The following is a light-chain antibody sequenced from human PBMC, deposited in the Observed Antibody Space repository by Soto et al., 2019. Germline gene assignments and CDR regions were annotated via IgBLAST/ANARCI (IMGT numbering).Light chain of an antibody. CDR3: QQRYNWPQT. V-gene: IGKV3-11*01. J-gene: IGKJ1*01. CDR2: DAS. Sequence: EVVLTQSPATLSLSPGERANLSCRTSQSVSRTLAWYQQKSGQAPRLLIYDASNSATGIPTRFSGSGSGTDFTLTISSLEPEDFAVYYCQQRYNWPQTFGQGTKVEIK. CDR1: QSVSRT.